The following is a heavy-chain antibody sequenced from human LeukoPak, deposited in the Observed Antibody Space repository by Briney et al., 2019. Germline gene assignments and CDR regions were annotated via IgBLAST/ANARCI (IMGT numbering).Heavy chain of an antibody. CDR1: GGSISSYY. CDR2: IYYSVST. V-gene: IGHV4-59*01. D-gene: IGHD2/OR15-2a*01. J-gene: IGHJ3*02. CDR3: TRGQGIIDAFDI. Sequence: SETLSLTCTVSGGSISSYYWTWLRQPPGKGLEWIGYIYYSVSTNYNPSLKSRVSISVDTSKNQFSLKLSSVTAADTAVYYCTRGQGIIDAFDIWGQGTVVTVSS.